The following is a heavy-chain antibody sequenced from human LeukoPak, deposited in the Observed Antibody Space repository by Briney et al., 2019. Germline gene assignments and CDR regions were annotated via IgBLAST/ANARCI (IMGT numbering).Heavy chain of an antibody. Sequence: GGSLRLSCAASGFTFSSYAIHWVRQAPGKGLEWVAVISYDGSNKYYADSVKGRFTISRDNSKNSLYLQMNSLRAEDTAVYYCARMLVYNSGGEAFDCWGQGTLVTVSS. D-gene: IGHD3-10*01. J-gene: IGHJ4*02. CDR1: GFTFSSYA. CDR3: ARMLVYNSGGEAFDC. V-gene: IGHV3-30*04. CDR2: ISYDGSNK.